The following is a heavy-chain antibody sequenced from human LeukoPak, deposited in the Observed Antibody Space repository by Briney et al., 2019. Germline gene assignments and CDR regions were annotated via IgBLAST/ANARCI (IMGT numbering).Heavy chain of an antibody. V-gene: IGHV4-39*07. CDR3: ALETPNCSSTSCYWFDP. CDR1: GGSISSSSYY. J-gene: IGHJ5*02. CDR2: INHSGST. Sequence: SETLSLTCTVSGGSISSSSYYWGWIRQPPGKGLEWIGEINHSGSTNYNPSLKSRVTISVDTSKNQFSLKLSSVTAADTAVYYCALETPNCSSTSCYWFDPWGQGTLVTVSS. D-gene: IGHD2-2*01.